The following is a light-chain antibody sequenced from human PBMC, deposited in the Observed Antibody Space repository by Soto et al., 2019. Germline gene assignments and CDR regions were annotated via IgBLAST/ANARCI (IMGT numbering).Light chain of an antibody. CDR3: QQYGNLAPT. V-gene: IGKV1-33*01. Sequence: DIQMTQSPSSLSASVGDRVTITCQATQDISNYLNWYQQKPGKAPKLLIYDASNLETGVPSRFSVGGSGTDFTFTISRLQPEDIATDSCQQYGNLAPTFGQGTKLEIK. J-gene: IGKJ2*01. CDR1: QDISNY. CDR2: DAS.